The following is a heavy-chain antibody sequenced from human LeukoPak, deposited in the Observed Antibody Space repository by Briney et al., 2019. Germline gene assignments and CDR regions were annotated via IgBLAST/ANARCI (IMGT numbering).Heavy chain of an antibody. CDR3: AKGGFYDFWSGYTDY. J-gene: IGHJ4*02. D-gene: IGHD3-3*01. Sequence: PGGSLRLSCAASGFTFSSYGMSWVRQAPGKGLEWVSAISGSGGSTYYADSVKGRFTISRDNSKNTLYLQMNSLRAEDTAVYYCAKGGFYDFWSGYTDYWGQGTLVTVSS. CDR1: GFTFSSYG. CDR2: ISGSGGST. V-gene: IGHV3-23*01.